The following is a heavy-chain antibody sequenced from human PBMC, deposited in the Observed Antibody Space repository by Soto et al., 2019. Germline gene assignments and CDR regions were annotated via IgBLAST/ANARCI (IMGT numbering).Heavy chain of an antibody. CDR2: ISYDGSNQ. CDR1: GFTFSSYG. Sequence: QVQLVESGGGVVQPGRSLRLSCAASGFTFSSYGMHWVRQAPGKGLEWVAVISYDGSNQYYADSVKGRFTISRDNSKNTRYLQMNSLRAEDTAVSYCANTIVRGVRYFQHWGKGTLVTVSS. CDR3: ANTIVRGVRYFQH. J-gene: IGHJ1*01. D-gene: IGHD3-10*01. V-gene: IGHV3-30*18.